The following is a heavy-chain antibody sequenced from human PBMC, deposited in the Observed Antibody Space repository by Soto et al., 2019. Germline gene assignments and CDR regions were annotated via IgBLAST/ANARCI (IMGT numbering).Heavy chain of an antibody. V-gene: IGHV3-9*01. D-gene: IGHD6-13*01. CDR2: ISWNSDSI. J-gene: IGHJ6*02. CDR3: AKDRGAAAGNYYYGMDV. Sequence: GGSLRLSCAASGFTFDDYAMHWVRQAPGKGLEWVSGISWNSDSIGYADSEKGRFPISRDNAKNSLYLQMNSLRAEDTALYYWAKDRGAAAGNYYYGMDVWGQGTTVTVSS. CDR1: GFTFDDYA.